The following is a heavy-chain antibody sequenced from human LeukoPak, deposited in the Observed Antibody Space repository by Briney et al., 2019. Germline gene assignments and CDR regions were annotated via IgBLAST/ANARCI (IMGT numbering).Heavy chain of an antibody. J-gene: IGHJ3*01. V-gene: IGHV5-51*01. D-gene: IGHD1-26*01. Sequence: GESLKISCKVSGYSFTGYCIGWVRPMPGKGLEWMGIIYPGDSGPTYSPSFQGQVTISVDKSISTAYLQWSSLQASDTAMYYCGMSGDRVPLQDDVFDVWGQGTMVTVST. CDR2: IYPGDSGP. CDR1: GYSFTGYC. CDR3: GMSGDRVPLQDDVFDV.